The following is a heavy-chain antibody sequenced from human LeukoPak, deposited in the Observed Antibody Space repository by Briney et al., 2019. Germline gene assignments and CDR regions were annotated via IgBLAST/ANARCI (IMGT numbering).Heavy chain of an antibody. V-gene: IGHV3-66*01. CDR1: GFTFSSNY. Sequence: GGSLRLSCAASGFTFSSNYINWVRQAPGRGLEGVSVIFSGGNAYYSDSVKGRFITSKDISKNMIYLEMNSLRVEDTSVYYCARERDWGSGDYYNGMDVWGQGTTVIVS. J-gene: IGHJ6*02. CDR3: ARERDWGSGDYYNGMDV. CDR2: IFSGGNA. D-gene: IGHD7-27*01.